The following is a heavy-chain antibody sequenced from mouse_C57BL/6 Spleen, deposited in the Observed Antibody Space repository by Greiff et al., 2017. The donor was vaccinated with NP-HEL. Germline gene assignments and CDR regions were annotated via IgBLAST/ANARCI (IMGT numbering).Heavy chain of an antibody. CDR3: AREGRGGSSPWFAY. D-gene: IGHD1-1*01. Sequence: VQLQQSGAELVKPGASVKISCKASGYAFSSYWMNWVKQRPGKGLEWIGQIYPGDGDTNYNGKFTGKATLTADKSSSTAYMQLSSLTSEDSAVYFCAREGRGGSSPWFAYLGQGTLVTVSA. CDR2: IYPGDGDT. V-gene: IGHV1-80*01. CDR1: GYAFSSYW. J-gene: IGHJ3*01.